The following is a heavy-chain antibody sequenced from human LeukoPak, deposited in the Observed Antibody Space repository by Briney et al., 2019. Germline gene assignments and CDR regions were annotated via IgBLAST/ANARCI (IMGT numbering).Heavy chain of an antibody. CDR1: GGSISSYY. CDR2: IYYSGST. V-gene: IGHV4-59*01. D-gene: IGHD2-21*01. J-gene: IGHJ4*02. Sequence: PSETLSLTCTVSGGSISSYYWSWIRQPPGKGLEWIGYIYYSGSTNYNPSLKRRVTISVDTSKNQFSLKLRSVTAADTAVYYCARGRAFTFHLDYWGQGTLVTVSS. CDR3: ARGRAFTFHLDY.